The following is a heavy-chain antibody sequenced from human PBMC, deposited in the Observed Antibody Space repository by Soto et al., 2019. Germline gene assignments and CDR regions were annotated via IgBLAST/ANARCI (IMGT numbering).Heavy chain of an antibody. CDR2: IYYSGST. Sequence: SETLSLTCTVSGGSISSYYWSWIRQPPGKGLEWIGDIYYSGSTNYNPSRKSRVTISVDTSKNQFSLKLSSVTAADTAVYYCAVCLPGIAVFDYWGKGTLVTVSS. CDR1: GGSISSYY. D-gene: IGHD6-19*01. CDR3: AVCLPGIAVFDY. J-gene: IGHJ4*02. V-gene: IGHV4-59*01.